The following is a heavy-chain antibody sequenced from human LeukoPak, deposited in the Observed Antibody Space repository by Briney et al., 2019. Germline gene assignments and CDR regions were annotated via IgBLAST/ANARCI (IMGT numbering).Heavy chain of an antibody. D-gene: IGHD2-2*01. CDR2: IIPNSGGT. CDR3: ARPARYCSSTSCPDY. V-gene: IGHV1-2*02. CDR1: GYTFTGYY. Sequence: ASVKVSCKASGYTFTGYYMHWVRQAPRQGLEWMGWIIPNSGGTNYAQKFQGRVTMTRDTSISSVYMELSRLRSDDTAVYYCARPARYCSSTSCPDYWGQGTLVTVSS. J-gene: IGHJ4*02.